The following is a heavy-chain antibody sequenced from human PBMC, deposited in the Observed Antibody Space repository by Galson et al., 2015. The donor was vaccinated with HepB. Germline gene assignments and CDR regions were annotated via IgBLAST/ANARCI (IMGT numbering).Heavy chain of an antibody. Sequence: SLRLSCAASGFTFRTYGMNWVLQAPGKGLEWVSSISRSSTYIYHADSVKGRCSISGDNAKNSLYLQVNSLRADDTAVYYCARDDREGLGPANSLDPRGQGTLVPVSS. D-gene: IGHD3/OR15-3a*01. CDR2: ISRSSTYI. CDR3: ARDDREGLGPANSLDP. V-gene: IGHV3-21*06. CDR1: GFTFRTYG. J-gene: IGHJ5*02.